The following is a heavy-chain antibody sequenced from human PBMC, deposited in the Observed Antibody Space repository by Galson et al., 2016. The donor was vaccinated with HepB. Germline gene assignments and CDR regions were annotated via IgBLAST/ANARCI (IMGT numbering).Heavy chain of an antibody. CDR1: GYTFHTYG. CDR2: ISGTNGNT. V-gene: IGHV1-18*01. CDR3: TRGSRCSAGTCYSPAFDY. D-gene: IGHD2-15*01. Sequence: SGAEVKKPGASVKVSCKASGYTFHTYGIGWVRQAPGQGFEWMGWISGTNGNTNYAQSLQGRVTMTRDISTNTAYLELRGLREDDTATYYCTRGSRCSAGTCYSPAFDYWGQGTLVTVSS. J-gene: IGHJ4*02.